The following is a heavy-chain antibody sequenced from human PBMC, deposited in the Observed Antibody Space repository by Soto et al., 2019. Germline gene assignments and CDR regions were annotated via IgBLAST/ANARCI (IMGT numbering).Heavy chain of an antibody. CDR2: ISAYNGNT. D-gene: IGHD6-13*01. CDR3: ARETAAAGSDY. V-gene: IGHV1-18*01. J-gene: IGHJ4*02. CDR1: GYTYTSYG. Sequence: EASVKVSCKASGYTYTSYGISWVRQAPGQGLEWMGWISAYNGNTNYAQKLQGRVTMTTDTSTSTAYMELRSLRSDDTAVYYCARETAAAGSDYWGQGTLVTVSS.